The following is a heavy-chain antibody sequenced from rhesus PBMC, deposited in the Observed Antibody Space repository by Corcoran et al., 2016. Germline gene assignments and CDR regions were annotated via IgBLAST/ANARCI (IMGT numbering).Heavy chain of an antibody. D-gene: IGHD6-25*01. Sequence: QVQLQESGPGVVKPSETLSLTCAVSGGSISDSYRWSWIRQPPGKGLEWIGYIYGSSTSTNYIPSLKSRVTIAQDTSKNQVALKLSSVTAADTAVYDCARVWGGSWTCDYWGQGVLVTVSS. CDR3: ARVWGGSWTCDY. CDR1: GGSISDSYR. V-gene: IGHV4S10*01. CDR2: IYGSSTST. J-gene: IGHJ4*01.